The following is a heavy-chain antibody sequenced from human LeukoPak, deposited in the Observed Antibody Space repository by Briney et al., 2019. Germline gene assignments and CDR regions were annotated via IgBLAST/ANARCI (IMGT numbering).Heavy chain of an antibody. V-gene: IGHV3-23*01. CDR3: ARGYSSSSWSLFDY. J-gene: IGHJ4*02. CDR2: ISGSGGSI. CDR1: GFTFSSYA. D-gene: IGHD6-6*01. Sequence: GGSLSLSCAASGFTFSSYAMSWLRQAPGKGLEWVSAISGSGGSIYYAASVKGRFTISRNNSKNTLYLQTNSLRAEDTAVYYCARGYSSSSWSLFDYWGQGTLVTVSS.